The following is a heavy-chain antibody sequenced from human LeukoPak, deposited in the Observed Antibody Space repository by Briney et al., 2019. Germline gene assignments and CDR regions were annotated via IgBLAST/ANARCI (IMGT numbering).Heavy chain of an antibody. CDR1: GGSISSRTYY. V-gene: IGHV4-39*01. Sequence: SQTLSLTCTVSGGSISSRTYYWGWIRQPPGKGLEWIGSIYYTGSPYYNPSLRSRVSTSVDTSNNQFSLKLTSVTAADTAMYYCASQASRGGYNFGDSNYFDYWGLGTLVTVSS. CDR3: ASQASRGGYNFGDSNYFDY. D-gene: IGHD5-24*01. CDR2: IYYTGSP. J-gene: IGHJ4*02.